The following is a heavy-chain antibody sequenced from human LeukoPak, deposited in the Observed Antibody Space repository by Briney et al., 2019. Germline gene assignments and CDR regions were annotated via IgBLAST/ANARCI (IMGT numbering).Heavy chain of an antibody. CDR3: AKDGGYCSGGSCTDAFDI. Sequence: GVSLRLSCAASGFTFSYYAMSWVPGAPGKGLEWVSVIGANGGSTYYADSVKGRFTISRDNSKDTLYLQMNSLRPEDTAVYYCAKDGGYCSGGSCTDAFDIWGQGTMVTVSS. V-gene: IGHV3-23*01. CDR2: IGANGGST. J-gene: IGHJ3*02. D-gene: IGHD2-15*01. CDR1: GFTFSYYA.